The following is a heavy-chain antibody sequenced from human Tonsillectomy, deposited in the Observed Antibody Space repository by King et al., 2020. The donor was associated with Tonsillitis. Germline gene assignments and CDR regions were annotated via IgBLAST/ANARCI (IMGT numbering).Heavy chain of an antibody. V-gene: IGHV3-30*04. D-gene: IGHD7-27*01. Sequence: VRQAPGKGQECVAVILYDGRNKYYADSVTVRFTISRYNSKNTLYLHINCLGTEYTAVYYCARDNRGMTYFDYWGQGTLVTVS. J-gene: IGHJ4*02. CDR3: ARDNRGMTYFDY. CDR2: ILYDGRNK.